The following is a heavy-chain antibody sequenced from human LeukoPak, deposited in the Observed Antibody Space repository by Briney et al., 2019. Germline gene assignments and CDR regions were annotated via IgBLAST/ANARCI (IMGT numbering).Heavy chain of an antibody. D-gene: IGHD6-19*01. CDR1: GYTFTSYG. V-gene: IGHV1-18*01. J-gene: IGHJ4*02. CDR3: AKDRIIAVAGYFGY. CDR2: ISAYNGNT. Sequence: ASVKVSCKASGYTFTSYGISWVRQAPGQGLEWMGWISAYNGNTNYAQKLQGRVTMTTDTSTSTAYMELRSLRSDDTAVYYCAKDRIIAVAGYFGYWGQGTLVTVSS.